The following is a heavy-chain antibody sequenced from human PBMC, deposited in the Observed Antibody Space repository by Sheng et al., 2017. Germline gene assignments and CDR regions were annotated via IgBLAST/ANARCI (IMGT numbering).Heavy chain of an antibody. CDR3: ARGRGGERXNGYFDY. CDR2: INAKTGNT. J-gene: IGHJ4*02. D-gene: IGHD7-27*01. CDR1: GYTFINYD. Sequence: QVQLVQSGAEVKEPGASVKVSCKASGYTFINYDVKWVRQAPGQGPEWMAWINAKTGNTGYAQKFQGRLTITRDTSTDTSYMELTGLKSEDTAVYYCARGRGGERXNGYFDYVGPGNPG. V-gene: IGHV1-8*03.